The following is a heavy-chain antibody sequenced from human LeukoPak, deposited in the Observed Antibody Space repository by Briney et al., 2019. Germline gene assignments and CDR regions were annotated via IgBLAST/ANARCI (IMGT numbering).Heavy chain of an antibody. D-gene: IGHD6-19*01. Sequence: SETLSLTCAVYGGSFSGYYWSWIRHPPGKGLEWIGEINHSGSTNYNPSLKSRVTISVDTSKNQFSLKLSSVTAADTAVYYCARDKYSSRYWFDPWGQGTLVTVSS. V-gene: IGHV4-34*01. CDR2: INHSGST. J-gene: IGHJ5*02. CDR1: GGSFSGYY. CDR3: ARDKYSSRYWFDP.